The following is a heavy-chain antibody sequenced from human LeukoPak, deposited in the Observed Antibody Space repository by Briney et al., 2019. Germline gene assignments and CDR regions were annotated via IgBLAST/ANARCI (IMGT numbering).Heavy chain of an antibody. Sequence: TLSLTCTVSGGSISSGSYYWSWIRQPAGKGLEWIGRIYTSGSTNYNPSLKSRVTISVDTSKNQFSLKLSSVTAADTAVYYCAARYDSSGLGTSDAFDIWGQGTMVTVSS. CDR1: GGSISSGSYY. CDR3: AARYDSSGLGTSDAFDI. V-gene: IGHV4-61*02. J-gene: IGHJ3*02. D-gene: IGHD3-22*01. CDR2: IYTSGST.